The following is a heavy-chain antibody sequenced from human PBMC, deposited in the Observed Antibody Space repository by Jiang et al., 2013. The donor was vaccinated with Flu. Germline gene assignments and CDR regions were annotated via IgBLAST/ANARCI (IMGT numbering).Heavy chain of an antibody. CDR3: ARVWRSALDF. D-gene: IGHD3-16*01. V-gene: IGHV4-34*01. Sequence: LLKPSGDPVPHLRCLWWVLQWLLLELDPPVPRKGLEWIGEINHSGRTNYNPSLKSRVTISVDTSKNHFSLKVTSVTAADTAVYYCARVWRSALDFWGQGTLVTVSS. J-gene: IGHJ4*02. CDR1: WVLQWLL. CDR2: INHSGRT.